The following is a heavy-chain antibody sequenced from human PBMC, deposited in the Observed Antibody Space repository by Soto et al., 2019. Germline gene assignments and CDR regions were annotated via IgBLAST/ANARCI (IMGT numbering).Heavy chain of an antibody. V-gene: IGHV4-39*01. CDR1: GGSISSSSSY. D-gene: IGHD3-10*01. CDR2: VYYSGST. CDR3: ARAGSRGVPTIGGRHYSYSGMDV. Sequence: SETLSLTCTVSGGSISSSSSYWGWLRQPPGKGLEWIGSVYYSGSTYYNPSLKGRVAISVDTSKNRFSLKLSSVTAADTAVYYCARAGSRGVPTIGGRHYSYSGMDVWGKGTTLTVSS. J-gene: IGHJ6*04.